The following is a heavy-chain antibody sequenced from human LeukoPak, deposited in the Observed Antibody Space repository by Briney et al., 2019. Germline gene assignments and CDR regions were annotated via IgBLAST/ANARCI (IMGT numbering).Heavy chain of an antibody. J-gene: IGHJ6*04. D-gene: IGHD3-10*01. CDR1: GGSVSSGSYY. Sequence: SETLSLTCTVSGGSVSSGSYYWSWIRQPPGKGLEWIGYIYYSGSTNYNPSLKSRVTISVDRSKNQFSLKLSSVTAADTAVYYCARGPIITMVRGVISAYGMDVWGKGTTVTVSS. V-gene: IGHV4-61*01. CDR2: IYYSGST. CDR3: ARGPIITMVRGVISAYGMDV.